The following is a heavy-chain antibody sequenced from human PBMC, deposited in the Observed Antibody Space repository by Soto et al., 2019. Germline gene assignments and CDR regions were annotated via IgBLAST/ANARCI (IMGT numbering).Heavy chain of an antibody. Sequence: ASVKVSCKASGYSFTGYYMHWVRQAPGQGLEWMGWINPNSGGTNYAQKFQGRVTMTRDTSISTAYMELSRLRSDDTAVYYCARVGYYHYVWGNSDYWGQGTLVTVSS. J-gene: IGHJ4*02. CDR2: INPNSGGT. CDR1: GYSFTGYY. V-gene: IGHV1-2*02. CDR3: ARVGYYHYVWGNSDY. D-gene: IGHD3-16*01.